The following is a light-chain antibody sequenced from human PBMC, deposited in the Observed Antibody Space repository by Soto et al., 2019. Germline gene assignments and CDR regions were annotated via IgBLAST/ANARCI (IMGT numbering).Light chain of an antibody. V-gene: IGKV3-20*01. J-gene: IGKJ2*01. CDR2: DAS. Sequence: EIVLTQSPGTLSLSPGERATLSCRASQSVSSSYLAWHQQKPGQAPRLLIYDASSRATGIPDRFSGSGSGTDFNLTISRLAPEAFAVYFCQQYGSSPYTFGQGTKLAIK. CDR3: QQYGSSPYT. CDR1: QSVSSSY.